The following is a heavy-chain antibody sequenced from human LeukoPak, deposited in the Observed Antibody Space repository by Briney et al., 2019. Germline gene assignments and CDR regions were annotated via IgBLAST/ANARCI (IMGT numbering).Heavy chain of an antibody. J-gene: IGHJ4*02. D-gene: IGHD2-8*01. V-gene: IGHV3-7*01. CDR2: IKQDGSEK. CDR1: GFTFSSYW. CDR3: ARDDRRGCMPY. Sequence: GGSLRLSCAASGFTFSSYWMSWVRQAPGKGLEWVANIKQDGSEKYYVDSVKGRFTISRDNAKNSPYLQMNSLRAEDTAVYYCARDDRRGCMPYWGQGTLVTVSS.